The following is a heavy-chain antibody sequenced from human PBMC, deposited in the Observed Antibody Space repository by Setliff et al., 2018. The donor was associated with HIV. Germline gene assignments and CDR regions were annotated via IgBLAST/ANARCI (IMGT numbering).Heavy chain of an antibody. CDR2: IYYSGST. CDR1: DDSMTSNY. CDR3: ARDRSYYDSGGYYYAGWFDP. V-gene: IGHV4-59*12. Sequence: PSETLSLTCTVSDDSMTSNYWSWIRQPPGKGLEWIGYIYYSGSTNYNPSLKSRVSMSVDTSKNQFSLKLNSVTAADTAVYYCARDRSYYDSGGYYYAGWFDPWGQGTLVTVSS. D-gene: IGHD3-22*01. J-gene: IGHJ5*02.